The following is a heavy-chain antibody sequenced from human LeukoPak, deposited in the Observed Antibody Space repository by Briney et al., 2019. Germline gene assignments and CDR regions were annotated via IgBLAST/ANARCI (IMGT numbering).Heavy chain of an antibody. D-gene: IGHD3-10*01. V-gene: IGHV5-51*01. Sequence: GESLKISCKGSGYTFTSNWIAWVRQMPGRGLEWIRIISPGDSDTRYSPSFQGQVIISADKSISTAYLQWSSLKASDTAIYYCARPSATSGSGTYWIIDYWGQGTLVTVSS. J-gene: IGHJ4*02. CDR3: ARPSATSGSGTYWIIDY. CDR1: GYTFTSNW. CDR2: ISPGDSDT.